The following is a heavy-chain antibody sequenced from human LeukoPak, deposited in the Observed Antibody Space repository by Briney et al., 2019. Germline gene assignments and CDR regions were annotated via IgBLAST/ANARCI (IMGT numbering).Heavy chain of an antibody. CDR3: AGGGGRNTTMVWAFDY. V-gene: IGHV3-64*01. Sequence: GGSLRLSCAASGFTFSSYAMHWVRQAPGKGLEYVSAISSNGGSTYYANSVKDRFTISRDNSKNTLYLQMGSLRAEDMAVYYCAGGGGRNTTMVWAFDYWGQGTLVTVSS. D-gene: IGHD5-18*01. J-gene: IGHJ4*02. CDR2: ISSNGGST. CDR1: GFTFSSYA.